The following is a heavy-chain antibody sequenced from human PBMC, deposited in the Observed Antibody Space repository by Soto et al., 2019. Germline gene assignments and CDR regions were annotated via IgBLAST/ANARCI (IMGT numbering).Heavy chain of an antibody. V-gene: IGHV3-15*07. CDR1: GFTFSNAW. D-gene: IGHD3-16*01. CDR2: IKSKTDGGTT. Sequence: GGSLRLSCAASGFTFSNAWMNWVRQAPGKGLEWVGRIKSKTDGGTTDYAAPVKGRFTISRDDSKNTLYLQMNSLKTEDTAVYYCSTGGSGTNRDRKDVWGRGTTVTASS. CDR3: STGGSGTNRDRKDV. J-gene: IGHJ6*01.